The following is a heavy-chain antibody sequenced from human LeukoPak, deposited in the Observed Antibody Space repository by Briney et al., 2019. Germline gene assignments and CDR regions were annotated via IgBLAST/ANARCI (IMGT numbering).Heavy chain of an antibody. J-gene: IGHJ4*02. V-gene: IGHV3-7*03. CDR2: IHRDGSEE. Sequence: GGSLRLSCAPFGFTFSNYWMAWVRQAPGKGREWVANIHRDGSEEYYVDSVRGRFIISRDNAKNSLYLQMNNLRAEDTAVYYCAKHDDGDFDYCGRGTLVTVSS. CDR1: GFTFSNYW. D-gene: IGHD1-1*01. CDR3: AKHDDGDFDY.